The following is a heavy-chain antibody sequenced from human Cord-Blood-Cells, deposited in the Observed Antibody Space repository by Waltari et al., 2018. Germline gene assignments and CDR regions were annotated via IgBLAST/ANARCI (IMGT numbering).Heavy chain of an antibody. CDR2: ISYDGSNK. J-gene: IGHJ3*02. Sequence: QVQLVESGGGVVQPGRSLRLSCAASGFTFSRYAMHWVRQAPGKGLEWVAVISYDGSNKYYADSVKGRFTISRDNSKNTLYLQMNSLRAEDTAVYYCARGGFDDDAFDIWGQGTMVTVSS. D-gene: IGHD3-9*01. CDR3: ARGGFDDDAFDI. V-gene: IGHV3-30-3*01. CDR1: GFTFSRYA.